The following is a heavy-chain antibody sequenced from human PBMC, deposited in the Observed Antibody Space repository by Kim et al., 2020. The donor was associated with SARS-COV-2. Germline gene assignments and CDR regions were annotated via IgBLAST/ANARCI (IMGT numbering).Heavy chain of an antibody. CDR1: GFTFSSYA. V-gene: IGHV3-23*01. D-gene: IGHD3-16*02. J-gene: IGHJ2*01. CDR2: ISGSGGST. CDR3: AKGSNYDYVWGSYRYTFFDL. Sequence: GGSLRLSCAASGFTFSSYAMSWVRQAPGKGLEWVSAISGSGGSTYYADSVKGRFTISRDNSKNTLYLQMNSLRAEDTAVYYCAKGSNYDYVWGSYRYTFFDLWGRGTLVTVSS.